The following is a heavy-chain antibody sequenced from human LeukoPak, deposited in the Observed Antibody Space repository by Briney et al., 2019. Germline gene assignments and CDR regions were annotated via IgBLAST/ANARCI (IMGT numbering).Heavy chain of an antibody. J-gene: IGHJ4*02. V-gene: IGHV1-69*05. CDR3: AGRDSTGTSDY. Sequence: SVKVSCKASGGTFSSYAISWVRQAPGQGLEWMGRIIPIFGTANYAQKFQGRVTITTDESTSTAYMELISLRSEDTAVYYCAGRDSTGTSDYWGQGTLVTVSS. CDR1: GGTFSSYA. CDR2: IIPIFGTA. D-gene: IGHD4-17*01.